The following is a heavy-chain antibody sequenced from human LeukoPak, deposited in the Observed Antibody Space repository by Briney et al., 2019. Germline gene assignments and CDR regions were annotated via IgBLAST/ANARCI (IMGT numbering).Heavy chain of an antibody. CDR2: ISSSSSYI. J-gene: IGHJ4*02. V-gene: IGHV3-21*01. D-gene: IGHD6-13*01. Sequence: GGSLRLSCAASGFTFSSYSMNWVRQAPGKGLEWVSSISSSSSYIYYADSVKGRFTISRDNAKNSLYLQMNSLRAEDTAVYYRARSPGSSSWYRDYWGQGTLVTVSS. CDR3: ARSPGSSSWYRDY. CDR1: GFTFSSYS.